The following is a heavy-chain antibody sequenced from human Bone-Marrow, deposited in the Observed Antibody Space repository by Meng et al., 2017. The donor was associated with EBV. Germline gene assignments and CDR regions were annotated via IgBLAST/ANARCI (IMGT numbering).Heavy chain of an antibody. V-gene: IGHV1-2*06. J-gene: IGHJ4*02. CDR2: INPTSGGT. CDR1: GYAFTGYD. Sequence: LGRAGGGGKRAGASVKGCCKASGYAFTGYDMHWVRQAPGQGLEWMGRINPTSGGTNYAQKFQGRVTMTRDTSISTAYMELSRLRSDDTAVYYCARDLVVGATSFHYWGQGTLVTVSS. CDR3: ARDLVVGATSFHY. D-gene: IGHD1-26*01.